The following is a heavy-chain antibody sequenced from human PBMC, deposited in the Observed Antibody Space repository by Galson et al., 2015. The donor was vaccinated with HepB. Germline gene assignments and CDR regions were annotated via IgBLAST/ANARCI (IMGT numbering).Heavy chain of an antibody. CDR3: ARDSSGYKPWGAGYSPFGY. CDR1: GYTFTSYY. J-gene: IGHJ4*02. CDR2: INPSGGST. Sequence: SVKVSCKASGYTFTSYYMHWVRQAPGQGLEWMGIINPSGGSTSYAQKFQGRVTMTRDTSTSTVYMELSSLRSEDTAVYYCARDSSGYKPWGAGYSPFGYWGQGTLVTVSS. D-gene: IGHD3-22*01. V-gene: IGHV1-46*01.